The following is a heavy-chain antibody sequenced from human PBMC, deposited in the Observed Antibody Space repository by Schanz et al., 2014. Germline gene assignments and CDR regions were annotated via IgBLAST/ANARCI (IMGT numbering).Heavy chain of an antibody. CDR1: GYTFISYG. CDR3: ARGPSFRMGPGVIIDSYYYGMDV. V-gene: IGHV1-18*01. CDR2: ISGSNGNT. D-gene: IGHD3-10*01. Sequence: QVQLVQSGAEVRKPGASVKVSCKASGYTFISYGISWVRQAPGQGLEWLGWISGSNGNTNYTQKFQGRVTMTIDPITSPAYKELRSLRSGGTGVVYCARGPSFRMGPGVIIDSYYYGMDVWGQGTTVTVSS. J-gene: IGHJ6*02.